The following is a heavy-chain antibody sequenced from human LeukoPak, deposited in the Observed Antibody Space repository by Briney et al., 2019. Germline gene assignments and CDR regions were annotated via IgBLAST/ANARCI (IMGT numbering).Heavy chain of an antibody. CDR3: ARRSGIAVAGAFDY. D-gene: IGHD6-19*01. CDR1: GFTFSSYW. CDR2: IKQDGSEK. V-gene: IGHV3-7*03. Sequence: PGGSLRLSCAASGFTFSSYWMSWVRQAPGKGPEWVANIKQDGSEKYYVDSVKGRFTISRDNSKNTLYLQMNSLRAEDTAVYYCARRSGIAVAGAFDYWGQGTLVTVSS. J-gene: IGHJ4*02.